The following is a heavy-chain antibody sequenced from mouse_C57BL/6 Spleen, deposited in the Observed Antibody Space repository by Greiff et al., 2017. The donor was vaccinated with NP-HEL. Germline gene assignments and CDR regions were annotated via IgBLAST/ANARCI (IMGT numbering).Heavy chain of an antibody. CDR2: ISNGGGST. CDR1: GFTFSDYY. D-gene: IGHD2-3*01. Sequence: EVMLVESGGGLVQPGGSLKLSCAASGFTFSDYYMYWVRQTPEKRLEWVAYISNGGGSTYYLDTVKGRFTISRDNAKNTLYLQMSRLKSEDTAMYYCARHSGYYYFDYWGQGTTLTVSS. CDR3: ARHSGYYYFDY. V-gene: IGHV5-12*01. J-gene: IGHJ2*01.